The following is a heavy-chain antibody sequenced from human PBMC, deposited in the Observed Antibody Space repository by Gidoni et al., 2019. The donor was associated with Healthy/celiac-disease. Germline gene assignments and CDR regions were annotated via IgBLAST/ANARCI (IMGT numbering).Heavy chain of an antibody. CDR3: AKDPLLRGYYYYDGMDV. J-gene: IGHJ6*02. CDR2: ISYDGSNK. V-gene: IGHV3-30*18. D-gene: IGHD5-12*01. Sequence: VQLVASGGGVVQLGRSLRLSCAASAFTSSSFGMHWVRQAPGKGLEWVAVISYDGSNKYYADSVKGRFTISRDNSKNTLYLQMNSLRAEDTAVYYCAKDPLLRGYYYYDGMDVWGQGTTVTVSS. CDR1: AFTSSSFG.